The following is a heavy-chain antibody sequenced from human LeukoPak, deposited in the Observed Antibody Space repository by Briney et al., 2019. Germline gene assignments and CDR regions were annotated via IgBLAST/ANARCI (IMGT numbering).Heavy chain of an antibody. CDR1: GYTFTSYY. D-gene: IGHD3-22*01. CDR3: ARGEYYYDSSGYYSKRYFDY. V-gene: IGHV1-46*01. Sequence: GASVKVSCKASGYTFTSYYMHWVRQAPGQGLEWMGIINPSGGSTSYAQKSQGRVTMTRDTSTSTVYMELSSLRSEDTAVYYCARGEYYYDSSGYYSKRYFDYWGQGTLVTVSS. CDR2: INPSGGST. J-gene: IGHJ4*02.